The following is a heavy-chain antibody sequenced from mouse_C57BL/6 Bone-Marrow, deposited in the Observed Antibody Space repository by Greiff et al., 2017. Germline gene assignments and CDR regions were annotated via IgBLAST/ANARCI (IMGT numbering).Heavy chain of an antibody. CDR3: AREDYYGRVY. D-gene: IGHD1-1*01. CDR2: ISDGGSYT. V-gene: IGHV5-4*01. CDR1: GFTFSSYA. Sequence: EVQGVESGGGLVKPGGSLKLSCAASGFTFSSYAMSWVRQTPEKRLEWVATISDGGSYTYYPDNVKGRFTISRDNAKNNLYLQMSHLKSEDTAMYYCAREDYYGRVYWGQGTTLTVSS. J-gene: IGHJ2*01.